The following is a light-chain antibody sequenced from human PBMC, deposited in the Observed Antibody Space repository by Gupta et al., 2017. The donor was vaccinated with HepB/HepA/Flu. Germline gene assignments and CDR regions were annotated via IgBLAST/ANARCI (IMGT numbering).Light chain of an antibody. J-gene: IGLJ3*02. Sequence: HSVLTHPPSASGTPGRRVPIPCLGSSPNIGSNTVNWYQQLPGTAPKLLIYSNNQRPSGVPDRFAGSKAGTSASLAISGLRSEDEADYYCAAWDDSLNAPVFGGGTKLTVL. V-gene: IGLV1-44*01. CDR2: SNN. CDR3: AAWDDSLNAPV. CDR1: SPNIGSNT.